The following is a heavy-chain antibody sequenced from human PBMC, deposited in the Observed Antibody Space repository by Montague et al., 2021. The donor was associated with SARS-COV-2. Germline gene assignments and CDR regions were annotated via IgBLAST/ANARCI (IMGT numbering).Heavy chain of an antibody. D-gene: IGHD2-8*01. CDR1: GASIRTDDKY. J-gene: IGHJ3*02. Sequence: TLSLTCTVSGASIRTDDKYWSWIRQHQGQGLGWIGYVYFSGNTDSNPTLRSRVTISVDTSKKQFSLKLSSATAADTAVYYCERGVYVSNETTDAFDIWGQGTTVSVSS. CDR2: VYFSGNT. CDR3: ERGVYVSNETTDAFDI. V-gene: IGHV4-31*03.